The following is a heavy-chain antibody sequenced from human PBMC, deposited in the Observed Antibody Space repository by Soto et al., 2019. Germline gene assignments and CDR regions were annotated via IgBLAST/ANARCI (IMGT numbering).Heavy chain of an antibody. J-gene: IGHJ5*02. CDR2: MNPNTGNI. CDR3: VRRVASGHRSWFDP. CDR1: EDTFTHYD. D-gene: IGHD2-21*01. V-gene: IGHV1-8*02. Sequence: QVELVQSGAEVKKPGASVKVSCQASEDTFTHYDINWVRQATGQGLEWMGWMNPNTGNIDYAHKFQGRLTMTRDTSTRTVYMELSSLRSDATAVYYCVRRVASGHRSWFDPWGQGTLVTVSS.